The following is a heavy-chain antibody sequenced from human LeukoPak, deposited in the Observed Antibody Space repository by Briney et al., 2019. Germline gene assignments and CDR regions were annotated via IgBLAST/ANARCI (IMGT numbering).Heavy chain of an antibody. D-gene: IGHD5-18*01. V-gene: IGHV4-59*08. J-gene: IGHJ2*01. CDR3: VKHRYIQDYFDL. CDR2: IYSTGST. CDR1: GGSISSYY. Sequence: SETLSFTCTVSGGSISSYYWSWIRQPPGKGLEWIGYIYSTGSTNYNPSLKSQVTISVDTSKNHFSLKLRSVTAADTAVYYCVKHRYIQDYFDLWGRGILVSVSS.